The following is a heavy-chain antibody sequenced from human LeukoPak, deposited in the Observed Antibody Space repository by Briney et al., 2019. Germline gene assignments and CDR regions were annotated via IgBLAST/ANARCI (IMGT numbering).Heavy chain of an antibody. Sequence: SETLSLICSVSGDPMRLSTYFWAWIRQPPGQGLEWIGNIYDSGSVYYNPFLKRRVSISIDTSTKQFSLKMTAVTAADTANYYCARLGTTRNTMIVQFWGQGTMVSVSS. CDR1: GDPMRLSTYF. CDR2: IYDSGSV. J-gene: IGHJ3*01. CDR3: ARLGTTRNTMIVQF. V-gene: IGHV4-39*01. D-gene: IGHD3-22*01.